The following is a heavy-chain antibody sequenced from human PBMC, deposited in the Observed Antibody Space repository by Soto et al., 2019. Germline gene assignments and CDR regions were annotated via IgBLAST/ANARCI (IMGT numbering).Heavy chain of an antibody. V-gene: IGHV4-39*01. Sequence: PSETLSLTCTASGDSITTNRDYWGWIRQPPGKGLQWIGNVYSTGSTFSHPSLTSRVFISVDTSKNKFSLRLTSVTDADTAVYYCARSHYTYGLLIDYWGPGIMVTVSS. CDR1: GDSITTNRDY. CDR3: ARSHYTYGLLIDY. D-gene: IGHD2-8*01. CDR2: VYSTGST. J-gene: IGHJ4*02.